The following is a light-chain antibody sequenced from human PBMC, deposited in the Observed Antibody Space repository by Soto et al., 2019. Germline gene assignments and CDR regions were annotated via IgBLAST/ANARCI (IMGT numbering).Light chain of an antibody. CDR3: QQRSSWPLT. J-gene: IGKJ5*01. V-gene: IGKV3-11*01. Sequence: IGWTQSPATRSLSPGERATLSCRASQRASSYLARYQQNPGQAPRLLIYDASNRATGIPARFSRSGSGTDFTLTISRLEPEDFALSYCQQRSSWPLTFGQGTRLEIK. CDR2: DAS. CDR1: QRASSY.